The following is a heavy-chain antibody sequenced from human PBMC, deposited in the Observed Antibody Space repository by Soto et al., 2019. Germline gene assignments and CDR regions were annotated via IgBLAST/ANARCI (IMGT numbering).Heavy chain of an antibody. CDR3: ARDMKRYQLLFWFEP. J-gene: IGHJ5*02. V-gene: IGHV3-33*01. Sequence: PGGSLRLSCAVSGFSFSTYGMHWVRQAPGQGLEWVATIWYDGTDKYYADSVKGRFTISRDNSKNTLHLQMNSLRVEDTAIYYCARDMKRYQLLFWFEPWGQGTLVTVFS. CDR2: IWYDGTDK. CDR1: GFSFSTYG. D-gene: IGHD2-2*01.